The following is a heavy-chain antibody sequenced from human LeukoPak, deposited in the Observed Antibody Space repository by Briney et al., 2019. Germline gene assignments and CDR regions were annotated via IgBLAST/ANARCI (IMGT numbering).Heavy chain of an antibody. CDR3: AREKQSRITIFGVVYYYYGMDV. CDR1: GFTFSSYA. V-gene: IGHV3-30-3*01. CDR2: ISYDGSNK. Sequence: GGSLRLSGAASGFTFSSYAMHWVRQAPGKGLEWVAVISYDGSNKYYADSVKGRFTISRDNSKNTLYLQMNSLRAEDTAVYYCAREKQSRITIFGVVYYYYGMDVWGQGTTVTVSS. D-gene: IGHD3-3*01. J-gene: IGHJ6*02.